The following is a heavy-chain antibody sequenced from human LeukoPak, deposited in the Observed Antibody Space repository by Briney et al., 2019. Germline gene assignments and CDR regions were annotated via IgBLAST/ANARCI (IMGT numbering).Heavy chain of an antibody. CDR3: ARGAVSYYAMDV. J-gene: IGHJ6*02. CDR2: TFYRSKWYN. CDR1: GDSVSSNSAV. Sequence: SQTLSLTCAISGDSVSSNSAVWNWIRQSPSRGLEWLGRTFYRSKWYNDYAVSVKSRITISPDTSKNQFSLQLNSVTPEDTAVYYCARGAVSYYAMDVWGQGTTVTVSS. V-gene: IGHV6-1*01.